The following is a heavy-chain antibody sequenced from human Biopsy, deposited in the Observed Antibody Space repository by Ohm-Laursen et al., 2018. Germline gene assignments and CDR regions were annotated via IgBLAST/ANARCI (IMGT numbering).Heavy chain of an antibody. D-gene: IGHD3-22*01. CDR3: ARDYDTSGYYYVS. CDR2: IFYRGST. J-gene: IGHJ5*02. CDR1: GGSISSGGSY. V-gene: IGHV4-39*02. Sequence: TLSLTCTVSGGSISSGGSYWSWIRQPPGKGLEWIGSIFYRGSTHYKPSLKSRVNISVDTSKNHFSLKLNSVTAADTAVYYCARDYDTSGYYYVSWGQGTLVTVSS.